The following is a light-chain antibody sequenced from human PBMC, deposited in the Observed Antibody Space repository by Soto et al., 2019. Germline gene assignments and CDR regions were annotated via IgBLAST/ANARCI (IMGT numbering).Light chain of an antibody. CDR3: QQYKNWPPKMA. Sequence: VVTQSPATLSVFPGETATLSCRASQSVSSDLAWYQQRPGQAPRLLIYGASTRATGIPARFRGSGSGTEVRLPLSRLQFEDFATYYWQQYKNWPPKMAFRRGNKVEIK. J-gene: IGKJ1*01. V-gene: IGKV3-15*01. CDR1: QSVSSD. CDR2: GAS.